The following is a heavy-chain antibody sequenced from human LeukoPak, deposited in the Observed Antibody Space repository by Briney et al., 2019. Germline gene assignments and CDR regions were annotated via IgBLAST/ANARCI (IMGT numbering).Heavy chain of an antibody. J-gene: IGHJ4*02. CDR2: PYYRSKWRN. CDR1: GDSVSSNSAA. D-gene: IGHD6-19*01. Sequence: SQTLSLTCAISGDSVSSNSAAWNWIRQSPSGGPEWLGRPYYRSKWRNDYAGSVKSRQTINPDTSKNQFSLQLNSVTPEDTAVYYCARDAGSSGWIFDYWGQGTLVTVSS. V-gene: IGHV6-1*01. CDR3: ARDAGSSGWIFDY.